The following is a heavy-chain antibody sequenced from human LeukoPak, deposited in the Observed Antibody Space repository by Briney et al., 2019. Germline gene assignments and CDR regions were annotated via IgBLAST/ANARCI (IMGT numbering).Heavy chain of an antibody. CDR1: GYTFTSYG. J-gene: IGHJ4*02. CDR3: ARTTYYYGSGSYPADY. V-gene: IGHV1-18*01. D-gene: IGHD3-10*01. Sequence: ASARVSCKASGYTFTSYGISWVRQAPGQGLEWMGWISAYNGNTNYAQKLQGRVTMTTDTSTSTAYMELRSLRSDDTAVYYCARTTYYYGSGSYPADYWGQGTLVTVSS. CDR2: ISAYNGNT.